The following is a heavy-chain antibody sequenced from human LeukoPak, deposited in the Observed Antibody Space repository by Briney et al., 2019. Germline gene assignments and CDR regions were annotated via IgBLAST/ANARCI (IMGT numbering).Heavy chain of an antibody. Sequence: ASVTVSCKASGYTFTCYYTHWVRQAPEQGLEWMGWINPNSGGTNYAQKFQGRVTMTRDTSISTAYMELSRLRSDDTAVYYCARAPRLRSWYGIDYWGQGTLVTVSS. CDR3: ARAPRLRSWYGIDY. J-gene: IGHJ4*02. CDR1: GYTFTCYY. CDR2: INPNSGGT. D-gene: IGHD6-13*01. V-gene: IGHV1-2*02.